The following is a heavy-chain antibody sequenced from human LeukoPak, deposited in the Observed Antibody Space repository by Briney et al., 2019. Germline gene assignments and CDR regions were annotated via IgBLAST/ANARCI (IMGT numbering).Heavy chain of an antibody. V-gene: IGHV3-74*01. Sequence: QTGGSLRLSCAASGFTFSSYWMHSVRQAPGKGLVWVSRINTDESSTSYADSVKGRFTISRDNAKNTLYLQMNSLRAEDTAVYYCASGGPIYYFDYWGQGTLVTVSS. CDR3: ASGGPIYYFDY. CDR2: INTDESST. D-gene: IGHD2-15*01. CDR1: GFTFSSYW. J-gene: IGHJ4*02.